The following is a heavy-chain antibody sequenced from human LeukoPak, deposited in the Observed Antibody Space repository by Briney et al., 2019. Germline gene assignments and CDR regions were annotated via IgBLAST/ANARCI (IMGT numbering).Heavy chain of an antibody. Sequence: PSGTLSLTCAVSGGSVSSSNWWSWVRQPAGKGLEWIGEIYHSESTNYNPSLKSRVTISIDKSRNQFSLNLSSVTAADTAVYYCARASHWNQLHYFDYWGQGTLVTVSS. CDR3: ARASHWNQLHYFDY. CDR1: GGSVSSSNW. D-gene: IGHD1-1*01. V-gene: IGHV4-4*02. J-gene: IGHJ4*02. CDR2: IYHSEST.